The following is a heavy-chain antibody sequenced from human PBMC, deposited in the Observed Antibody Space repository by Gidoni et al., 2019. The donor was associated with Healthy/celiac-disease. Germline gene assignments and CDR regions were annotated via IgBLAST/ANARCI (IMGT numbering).Heavy chain of an antibody. CDR1: TGSSYG. CDR2: IWYDGSNK. D-gene: IGHD5-18*01. V-gene: IGHV3-33*01. Sequence: TGSSYGMHWVRQAPGKGLEWGAVIWYDGSNKYYADSVKGRFTISRDNSNNTLYLQMNSLRAEDTAVCYCATHGGIQLWLSAAWYFDLWGRGTLVTVSS. CDR3: ATHGGIQLWLSAAWYFDL. J-gene: IGHJ2*01.